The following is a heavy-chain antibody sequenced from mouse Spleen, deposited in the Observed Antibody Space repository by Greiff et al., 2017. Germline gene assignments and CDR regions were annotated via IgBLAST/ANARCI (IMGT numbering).Heavy chain of an antibody. D-gene: IGHD3-3*01. J-gene: IGHJ2*01. CDR3: VRRDFSLDY. Sequence: LQESGPELVKPGASVKISCKASGYSFIDYNMNWMKQSKGKSLEWIGAINPKYGISTYSQTFRGKATLTVDQSSSTAYMQLNSLTSEDSAVYYCVRRDFSLDYWGQGTTLTVSS. CDR2: INPKYGIS. V-gene: IGHV1-39*01. CDR1: GYSFIDYN.